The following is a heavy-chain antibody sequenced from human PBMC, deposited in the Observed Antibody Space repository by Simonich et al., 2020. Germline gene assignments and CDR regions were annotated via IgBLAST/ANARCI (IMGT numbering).Heavy chain of an antibody. V-gene: IGHV4-38-2*01. CDR1: GYSISSGYY. CDR3: ARVGYSNYYYYGMDV. Sequence: QVQLPESGPGLVKPSETLSLTCAVSGYSISSGYYWGWIRQPPGKGLEWIGSIYHSGSTYYHPSLKSRVTISVDTSKNQFSLKLSSVTAADTAVYYCARVGYSNYYYYGMDVWGQGTTVTVSS. CDR2: IYHSGST. J-gene: IGHJ6*02. D-gene: IGHD6-13*01.